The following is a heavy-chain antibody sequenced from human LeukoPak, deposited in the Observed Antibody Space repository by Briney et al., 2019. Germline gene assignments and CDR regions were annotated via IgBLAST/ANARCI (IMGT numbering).Heavy chain of an antibody. V-gene: IGHV3-30*02. J-gene: IGHJ3*02. CDR2: IRYVGSNE. D-gene: IGHD3-10*01. Sequence: GGSLRLSCAASGFTFNNYGMHWVRQAPGKGLEWVSFIRYVGSNEFYADSVKGRFTISRDNSKNTMYLQMNSLRAEDTAVYYCARPTRGAFDIWGQGTMVTVSS. CDR3: ARPTRGAFDI. CDR1: GFTFNNYG.